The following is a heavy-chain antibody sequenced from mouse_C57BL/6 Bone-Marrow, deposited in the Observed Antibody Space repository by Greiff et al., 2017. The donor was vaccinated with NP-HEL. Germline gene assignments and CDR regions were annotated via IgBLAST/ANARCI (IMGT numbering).Heavy chain of an antibody. CDR2: INPNYGTT. J-gene: IGHJ3*01. CDR1: GYSFTDYN. Sequence: EVKLQESGPELVKPGASVKISCKASGYSFTDYNMNWVKQSNGKSLEWIGVINPNYGTTSYNQKFKGKATLTVDQSSSTAYMQLNSLTSEDSAVYYCARSLRYYGSREAWFAYWGQGTLVTVSA. V-gene: IGHV1-39*01. CDR3: ARSLRYYGSREAWFAY. D-gene: IGHD1-1*01.